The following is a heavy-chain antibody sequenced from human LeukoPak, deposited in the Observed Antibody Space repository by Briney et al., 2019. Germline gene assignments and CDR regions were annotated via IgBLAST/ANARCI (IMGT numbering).Heavy chain of an antibody. D-gene: IGHD7-27*01. CDR2: ISLGGNT. Sequence: PSGTLSLTCTVSSGSIGSSNWWSWVRQTPGKGLEWIGEISLGGNTNHNPSLRSRVTISADQSKNQLFLKLTSVTAADTAIYYCASNWGYSQGHWGQGILVTVSS. J-gene: IGHJ4*02. CDR3: ASNWGYSQGH. V-gene: IGHV4-4*02. CDR1: SGSIGSSNW.